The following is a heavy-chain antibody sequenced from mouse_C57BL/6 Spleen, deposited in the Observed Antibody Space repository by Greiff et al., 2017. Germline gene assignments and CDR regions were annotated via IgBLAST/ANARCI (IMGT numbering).Heavy chain of an antibody. V-gene: IGHV1-42*01. CDR1: GYSFTGYY. CDR2: INPSTGGT. CDR3: ARRLPYYFDY. Sequence: DVQLQESGPELVKPGASVKISCKASGYSFTGYYMNWVKQSPEKSLEWIGEINPSTGGTTYNQKFKAKATLTVDKSSSTAYMQLKSLTSEDSAVYYCARRLPYYFDYWGQGTTLTVSS. J-gene: IGHJ2*01. D-gene: IGHD2-4*01.